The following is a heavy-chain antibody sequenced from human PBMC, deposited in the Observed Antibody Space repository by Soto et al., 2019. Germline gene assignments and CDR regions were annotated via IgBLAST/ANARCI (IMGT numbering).Heavy chain of an antibody. Sequence: PGGSLRLSXAASGFTFSSYGMHWVRQAPGKGLEWVAVILYDGSNKYYADPVKGRFTISRDNSKNTPYLQMNSLRAEDTAVYYCAKDRSGGSWDYWGQGTLVTVSS. J-gene: IGHJ4*02. D-gene: IGHD3-10*01. V-gene: IGHV3-30*18. CDR2: ILYDGSNK. CDR1: GFTFSSYG. CDR3: AKDRSGGSWDY.